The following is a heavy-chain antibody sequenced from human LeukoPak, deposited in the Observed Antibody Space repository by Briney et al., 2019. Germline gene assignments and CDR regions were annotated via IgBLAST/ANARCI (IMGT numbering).Heavy chain of an antibody. CDR2: INHSGST. V-gene: IGHV4-34*01. CDR1: GESFSDYY. D-gene: IGHD6-6*01. J-gene: IGHJ5*02. Sequence: PSETLSLTCAVYGESFSDYYWSWIRQPPGKGLEWIGEINHSGSTNYNPSLKSRVTISVDTSKNQFFLKLNSVTAADTAVYYCARAYSSSGYNWFDPWGQGTLATVSS. CDR3: ARAYSSSGYNWFDP.